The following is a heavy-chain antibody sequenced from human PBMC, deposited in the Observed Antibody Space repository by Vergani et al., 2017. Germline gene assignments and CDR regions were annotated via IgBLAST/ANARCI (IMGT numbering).Heavy chain of an antibody. D-gene: IGHD2-15*01. CDR2: ISAYNGNT. J-gene: IGHJ1*01. CDR1: GYTFTSYG. V-gene: IGHV1-18*01. CDR3: AKILVSGGSWVAEEYFQH. Sequence: QVQLVQSGAEVKKPGASVKVSCKASGYTFTSYGISWVRQAPGQGLEWMGWISAYNGNTNYAQKLQGRVTMTTDTSTSTAYMELRSLRSDDTAVYYCAKILVSGGSWVAEEYFQHWGQGTLVTVSS.